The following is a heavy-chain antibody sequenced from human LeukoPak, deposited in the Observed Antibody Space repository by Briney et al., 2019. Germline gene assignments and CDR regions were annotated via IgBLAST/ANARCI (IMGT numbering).Heavy chain of an antibody. V-gene: IGHV4-39*07. Sequence: PSETLSLTCTVSGGSIGSGTYCWGWIRQSPGKGLEWIGSIFYSGSTNYNPSLKSRVTISVDTSKNQFSLKLSSVTAADTAVYYCARVGNPLVTVFAWFDPWGQGTLVTVSS. CDR3: ARVGNPLVTVFAWFDP. J-gene: IGHJ5*02. CDR2: IFYSGST. D-gene: IGHD3-3*01. CDR1: GGSIGSGTYC.